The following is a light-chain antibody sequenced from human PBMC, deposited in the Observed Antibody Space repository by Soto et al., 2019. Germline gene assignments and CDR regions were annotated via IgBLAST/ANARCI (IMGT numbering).Light chain of an antibody. CDR2: LGS. CDR1: QSLLYSNGYNY. CDR3: MKALQTPYT. V-gene: IGKV2-28*01. J-gene: IGKJ2*01. Sequence: DIVMTQSPLSLPVTPGEPASISCRSSQSLLYSNGYNYFDWYLQKPGQSPQLLIYLGSNRASGVPDRFSGSGSGTDFTLKISRVEAEDVGVYYCMKALQTPYTFGQGTKLEIK.